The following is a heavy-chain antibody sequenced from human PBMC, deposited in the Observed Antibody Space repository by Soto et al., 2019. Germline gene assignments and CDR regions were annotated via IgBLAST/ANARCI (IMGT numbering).Heavy chain of an antibody. CDR3: AHSKYSRSSFDY. D-gene: IGHD6-6*01. CDR1: GFSLSTSDVG. CDR2: IYWDDDK. V-gene: IGHV2-5*05. J-gene: IGHJ4*02. Sequence: VSGPTLVNPTQTLTLTCTFSGFSLSTSDVGVGWIRQPPGKALEWLAIIYWDDDKRYGPSLKSRLTITKDTSKNQVVLTVTNMDPVDTATYYCAHSKYSRSSFDYWGQGTLVTVSS.